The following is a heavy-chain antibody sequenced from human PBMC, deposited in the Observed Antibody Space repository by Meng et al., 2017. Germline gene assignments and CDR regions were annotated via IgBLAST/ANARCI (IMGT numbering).Heavy chain of an antibody. CDR3: ARDESEMATAN. D-gene: IGHD5-24*01. J-gene: IGHJ4*02. CDR2: IKQDGSEK. V-gene: IGHV3-7*01. CDR1: GFTFSSYW. Sequence: GESLKISCAASGFTFSSYWMSWVRQAPGKGLEWVANIKQDGSEKYYVDSVKGRFTISRDNAKNSLYLQMNSLSAEDTAVYYCARDESEMATANWGQGTLVTVSS.